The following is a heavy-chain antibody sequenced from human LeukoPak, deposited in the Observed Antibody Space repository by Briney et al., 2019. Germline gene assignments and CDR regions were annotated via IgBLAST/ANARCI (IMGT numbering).Heavy chain of an antibody. V-gene: IGHV6-1*01. J-gene: IGHJ6*02. CDR1: GDSVSSNSAA. CDR3: AREWIQLWMGVYYYYGMDV. CDR2: TYYRSKWYN. Sequence: SQTLSLTCAISGDSVSSNSAAWNWIRQSPSRGLEWLGRTYYRSKWYNDYAVSVKSRITINPDTSKNQFSLQLNSVTPEDTAVYYCAREWIQLWMGVYYYYGMDVWGQGTTVTVSS. D-gene: IGHD5-18*01.